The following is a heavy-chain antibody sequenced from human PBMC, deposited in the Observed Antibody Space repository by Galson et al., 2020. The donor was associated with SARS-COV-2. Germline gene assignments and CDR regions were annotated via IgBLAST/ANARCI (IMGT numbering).Heavy chain of an antibody. V-gene: IGHV4-61*02. Sequence: SETLSLTCTVPGGSISSGSYYWSWIRQPAGKGLEWIGRIYTSGTTTYNPSLKSRLTMSVATSKSQFSLKLSSVTAADTAVYFCARLDTSGYYTWFNPWGQGTLVTVSS. CDR1: GGSISSGSYY. CDR3: ARLDTSGYYTWFNP. CDR2: IYTSGTT. J-gene: IGHJ5*02. D-gene: IGHD3-22*01.